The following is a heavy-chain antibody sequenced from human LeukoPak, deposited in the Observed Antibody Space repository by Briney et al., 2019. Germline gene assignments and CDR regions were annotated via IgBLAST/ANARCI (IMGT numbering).Heavy chain of an antibody. Sequence: PGGSLRFSCAASGFTFSSYWMSWVRQAPGKGLEWVANIKQDGSEKYYVDSVKGRFTISRDNAKNSLYLQMNSLRAEDTAVYYCRGIQLWARTYAFDIWGQGTMVTVSS. CDR1: GFTFSSYW. V-gene: IGHV3-7*01. D-gene: IGHD5-18*01. CDR2: IKQDGSEK. J-gene: IGHJ3*02. CDR3: RGIQLWARTYAFDI.